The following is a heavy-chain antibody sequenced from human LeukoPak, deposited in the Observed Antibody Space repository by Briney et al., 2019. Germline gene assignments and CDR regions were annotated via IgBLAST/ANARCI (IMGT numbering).Heavy chain of an antibody. CDR2: MIPNSGNT. Sequence: ASVKVSCKASGYTFTSYDINWVRQATGQGLEWMGWMIPNSGNTGYAQKFQGRVTMTRNTSISTAYMELSSLRSEDTAVYYCARGRKDIVVVVAAPLGASPINDYWGQGTLVTVSS. D-gene: IGHD2-15*01. CDR1: GYTFTSYD. CDR3: ARGRKDIVVVVAAPLGASPINDY. V-gene: IGHV1-8*01. J-gene: IGHJ4*02.